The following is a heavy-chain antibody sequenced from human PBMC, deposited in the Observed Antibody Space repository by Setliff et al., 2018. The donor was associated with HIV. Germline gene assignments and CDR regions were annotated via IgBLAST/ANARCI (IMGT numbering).Heavy chain of an antibody. Sequence: SETLSLTCAVYGESFSGYYWSWIRQPPGKGLEWIGEINHSGSTNYNPSLKSRVTISVGTSKNQFSLKLTSVTAADTAVYYCARGGVTAVWDLTDWGQGILVTVSS. V-gene: IGHV4-34*01. CDR2: INHSGST. D-gene: IGHD2-21*02. CDR3: ARGGVTAVWDLTD. CDR1: GESFSGYY. J-gene: IGHJ4*02.